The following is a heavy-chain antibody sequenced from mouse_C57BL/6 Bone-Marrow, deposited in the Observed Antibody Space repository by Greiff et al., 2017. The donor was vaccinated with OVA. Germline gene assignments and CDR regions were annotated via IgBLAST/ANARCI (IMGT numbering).Heavy chain of an antibody. V-gene: IGHV1-69*01. CDR1: GYTFTSYW. D-gene: IGHD4-1*01. CDR3: ARSGTGPFDY. CDR2: IDPSDSYT. J-gene: IGHJ3*01. Sequence: QVQLQQPGAELVMPGASVKLSCKASGYTFTSYWMHWVKQRPGQGLEWIGEIDPSDSYTNYNQKFKGKSTLTVDKSSSTAYMQLSSLTSEDSAVYYCARSGTGPFDYWGKGTLVTVAA.